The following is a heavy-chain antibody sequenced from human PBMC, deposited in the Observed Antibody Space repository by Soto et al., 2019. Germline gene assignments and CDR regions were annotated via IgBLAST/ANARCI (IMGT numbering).Heavy chain of an antibody. V-gene: IGHV3-23*01. D-gene: IGHD3-16*02. CDR3: ANVPVHDYIWGSYRSYFDY. CDR2: ISGSGGST. CDR1: GFTFSSYA. J-gene: IGHJ4*02. Sequence: EVQLLESGGGLVQPGGSLRLSCAASGFTFSSYAMSWVRQAPGKGLEWVSAISGSGGSTYYADSVKGRFTISRDNSKNTLYLQMNSLRAEDTAVYYCANVPVHDYIWGSYRSYFDYWGQGTLVTVSS.